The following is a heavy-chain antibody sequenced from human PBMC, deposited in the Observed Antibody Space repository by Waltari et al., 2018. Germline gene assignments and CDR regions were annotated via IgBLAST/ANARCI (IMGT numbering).Heavy chain of an antibody. J-gene: IGHJ4*02. CDR1: GFTFSSYC. CDR3: ARRAAGMVADY. CDR2: IKQDGSEK. D-gene: IGHD6-13*01. V-gene: IGHV3-7*01. Sequence: EVQLVEPGGGLVQPGGSLSLSCAALGFTFSSYCMSGVRQAPGKGRKWVSNIKQDGSEKYYVDSVKGRFIISRDIAKNSLYLQMNSLRAEDTAVYYCARRAAGMVADYWGQGTLVTVSS.